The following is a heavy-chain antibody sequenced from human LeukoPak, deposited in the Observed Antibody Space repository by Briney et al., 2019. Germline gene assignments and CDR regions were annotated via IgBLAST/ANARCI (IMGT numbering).Heavy chain of an antibody. V-gene: IGHV3-30*14. CDR3: ARGPSGYHNT. CDR2: ISYDGSNK. J-gene: IGHJ4*02. Sequence: GGSLRLSCAASGFTFSSYAMHWVRQAPGKGLEWVAVISYDGSNKYYADSVKGRFTISRDNSKNTLYLQMNSLRAEDTAVYYCARGPSGYHNTGGQGTLVTVSS. D-gene: IGHD5-12*01. CDR1: GFTFSSYA.